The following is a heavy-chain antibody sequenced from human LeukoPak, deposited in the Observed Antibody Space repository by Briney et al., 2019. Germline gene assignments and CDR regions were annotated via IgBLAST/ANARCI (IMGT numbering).Heavy chain of an antibody. CDR2: IIPIFGTA. CDR1: GGTFSSYA. V-gene: IGHV1-69*06. J-gene: IGHJ6*04. D-gene: IGHD2-2*02. Sequence: SSVKVSCKASGGTFSSYAISWVRQAPGQGLEWMGGIIPIFGTANYAQKFQGRVTMTEDTSTDTAYMELSSLRSEDTAVYYCATDLHQYQLLYVLGAVWGKGTTVTVSS. CDR3: ATDLHQYQLLYVLGAV.